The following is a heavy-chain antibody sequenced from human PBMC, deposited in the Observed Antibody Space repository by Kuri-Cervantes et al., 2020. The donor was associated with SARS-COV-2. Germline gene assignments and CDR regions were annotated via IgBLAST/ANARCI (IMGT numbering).Heavy chain of an antibody. CDR3: ARVPQYSSSSY. D-gene: IGHD6-6*01. J-gene: IGHJ4*02. CDR2: ISYDGSNK. V-gene: IGHV3-30-3*01. Sequence: LSLTCAASGFTFSSYAMHWVRQAPGKGLEWVAVISYDGSNKYYADSVKGRFTISRDNSKNTLYLQMNSLRAEDTAVYYCARVPQYSSSSYWGQGTLVTISS. CDR1: GFTFSSYA.